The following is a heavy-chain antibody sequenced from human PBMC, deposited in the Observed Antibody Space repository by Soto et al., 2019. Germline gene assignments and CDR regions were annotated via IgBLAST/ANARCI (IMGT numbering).Heavy chain of an antibody. CDR3: ARTPRFDGPVRGVAYFDY. CDR1: GGSISSSSYY. V-gene: IGHV4-39*01. CDR2: IYYSGST. D-gene: IGHD3-10*01. J-gene: IGHJ4*02. Sequence: QLQLQESGPGLVKPSETLSLTCTVSGGSISSSSYYWGWIRQPPGKGLEWIGSIYYSGSTYYNPFLKSRVTISVDTSKNQFSLKLSSVTAADTAVYYCARTPRFDGPVRGVAYFDYWGQGTLVTVSS.